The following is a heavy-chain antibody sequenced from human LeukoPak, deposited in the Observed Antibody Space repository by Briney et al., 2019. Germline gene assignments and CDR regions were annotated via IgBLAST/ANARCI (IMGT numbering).Heavy chain of an antibody. Sequence: GGSLRLSCAASGFTFSSYAMSWVRQAPGKGLEWVSAISGSGGSTYYADSVKGRFTISRDNSKNTLYLQMNSLRAEDTAVYYCAREGWYCSGGSCYSAHYMDVWGKGTTVTVSS. V-gene: IGHV3-23*01. CDR2: ISGSGGST. CDR1: GFTFSSYA. J-gene: IGHJ6*03. CDR3: AREGWYCSGGSCYSAHYMDV. D-gene: IGHD2-15*01.